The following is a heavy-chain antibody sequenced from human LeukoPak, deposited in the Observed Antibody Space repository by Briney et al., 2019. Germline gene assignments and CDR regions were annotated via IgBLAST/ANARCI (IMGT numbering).Heavy chain of an antibody. J-gene: IGHJ4*02. Sequence: SETLSLTCAVSGGSISSGGYSWSWIRQLPGKGLEWIGYIYHSGSTNYNPSLKSRVTISVDKSKNQFSLKLSSVTAADTAVYYCARAGWRYYFDYWGQGTLVTVSS. CDR2: IYHSGST. CDR1: GGSISSGGYS. CDR3: ARAGWRYYFDY. D-gene: IGHD6-19*01. V-gene: IGHV4-30-2*01.